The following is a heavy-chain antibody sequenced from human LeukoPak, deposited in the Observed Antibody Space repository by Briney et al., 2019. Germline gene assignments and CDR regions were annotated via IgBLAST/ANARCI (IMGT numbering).Heavy chain of an antibody. CDR2: ISAYNGNT. CDR1: GGTFSSYA. J-gene: IGHJ1*01. D-gene: IGHD1-14*01. CDR3: ARGGPGRDSAEYFQH. V-gene: IGHV1-18*01. Sequence: ASVKVSCKASGGTFSSYAISWVRQAPGQGLEWMGWISAYNGNTNYAQKLQGRVTVTTDTSTSTAYMELRSLRSDDTAVYYCARGGPGRDSAEYFQHWARAPWSPSPQ.